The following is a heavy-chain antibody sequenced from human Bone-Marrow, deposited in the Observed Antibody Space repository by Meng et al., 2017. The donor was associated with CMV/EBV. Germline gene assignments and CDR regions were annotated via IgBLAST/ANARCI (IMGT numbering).Heavy chain of an antibody. J-gene: IGHJ3*02. Sequence: GEPLKISCAASGFTVSSNEMSWVRQAPGKGLEWVSAISGSGGSTYYADSVKGLFTISRDNSQNTLYLQMNSLRAEDTAVYYCPKDPTVILRFLEWLSHGAFDIWRQGTMVTVSS. CDR1: GFTVSSNE. CDR2: ISGSGGST. V-gene: IGHV3-23*01. CDR3: PKDPTVILRFLEWLSHGAFDI. D-gene: IGHD3-3*01.